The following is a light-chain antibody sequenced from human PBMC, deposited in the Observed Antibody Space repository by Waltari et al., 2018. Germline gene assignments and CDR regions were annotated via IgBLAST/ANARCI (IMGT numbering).Light chain of an antibody. Sequence: DIVMTQSPATLSVSPGERATLSCRASQSVSSNLAWYQQKPGQAPRLLIYGASTRATGIPARFSGSGSGTEFTLTISSLQSEDFAVYYCQQYNNLLTFGGGTKVEIK. CDR1: QSVSSN. J-gene: IGKJ4*01. V-gene: IGKV3-15*01. CDR3: QQYNNLLT. CDR2: GAS.